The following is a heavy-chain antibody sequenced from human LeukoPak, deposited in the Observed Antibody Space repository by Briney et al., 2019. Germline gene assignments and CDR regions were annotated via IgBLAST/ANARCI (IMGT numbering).Heavy chain of an antibody. CDR1: GFTISSYW. CDR2: IKQDGSEK. CDR3: ARDGGIAVAGNDY. D-gene: IGHD6-19*01. V-gene: IGHV3-7*01. J-gene: IGHJ4*02. Sequence: GGSLRLSCAASGFTISSYWMNWVRQAPGKGLEWVANIKQDGSEKKYVDSVKGRFTISRDNAKNSLYLQMNSLRAEDTAVYYCARDGGIAVAGNDYWGQGTLVTVSS.